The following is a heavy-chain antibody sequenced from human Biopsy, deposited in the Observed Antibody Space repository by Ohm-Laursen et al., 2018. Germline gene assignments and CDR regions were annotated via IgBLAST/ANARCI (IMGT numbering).Heavy chain of an antibody. CDR3: ARERDP. CDR2: IIGIFRTA. V-gene: IGHV1-69*01. J-gene: IGHJ5*02. CDR1: GGTFSSSA. Sequence: SSVKVSCKASGGTFSSSAITWVRQAPGQGLEWMGGIIGIFRTAHYAQKFQGRVTITADDFMSTAYMELSSLTSDDTAVYYCARERDPWGQGTLVTVSS.